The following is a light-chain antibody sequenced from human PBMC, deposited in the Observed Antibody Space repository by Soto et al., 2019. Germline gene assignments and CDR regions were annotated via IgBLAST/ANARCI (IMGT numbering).Light chain of an antibody. Sequence: DIVLTQSPATLSVSPGEGATLSCRASQSLSSSLAWYQQKPGQAPRLLIYGASSRATGIPDRFSGSGSGTDFTLTISRLEPEDFAVYYCQQYGSSPITFGQGTRLEIK. J-gene: IGKJ5*01. V-gene: IGKV3-20*01. CDR2: GAS. CDR3: QQYGSSPIT. CDR1: QSLSSS.